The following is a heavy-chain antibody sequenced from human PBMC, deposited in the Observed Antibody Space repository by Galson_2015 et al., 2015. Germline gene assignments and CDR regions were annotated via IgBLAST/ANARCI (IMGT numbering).Heavy chain of an antibody. CDR2: ISYDGSNK. Sequence: SLRLSCAASGFTFSTYGMHWVRQAPGKGLEWVAIISYDGSNKYSADSVKGRFTISRDNSKNTLYLQMNSLRAEDTAVYYCAKDSLVWFGPRGMDVWGQGTTVTVSS. V-gene: IGHV3-30*18. D-gene: IGHD3-10*01. J-gene: IGHJ6*02. CDR3: AKDSLVWFGPRGMDV. CDR1: GFTFSTYG.